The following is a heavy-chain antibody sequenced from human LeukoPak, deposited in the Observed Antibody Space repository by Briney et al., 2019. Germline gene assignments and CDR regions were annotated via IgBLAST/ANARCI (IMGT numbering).Heavy chain of an antibody. CDR2: ISAYNGNT. CDR1: GYTFSSYS. V-gene: IGHV1-18*01. J-gene: IGHJ4*02. D-gene: IGHD2-15*01. Sequence: WASVKVSCKASGYTFSSYSISWVRQAPGQGLEWMGWISAYNGNTIDARKVKGRVTMTTDTSTSTAYMELRSLKSDDTAVYYCARASYCSDGSCYSDYRGQGTLVTVSS. CDR3: ARASYCSDGSCYSDY.